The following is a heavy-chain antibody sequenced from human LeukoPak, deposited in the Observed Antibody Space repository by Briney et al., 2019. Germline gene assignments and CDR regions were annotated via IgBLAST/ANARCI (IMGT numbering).Heavy chain of an antibody. V-gene: IGHV3-21*01. CDR1: GFTFSSYS. D-gene: IGHD6-19*01. J-gene: IGHJ4*02. Sequence: GGSLRLSCAASGFTFSSYSMNWVRQAPGKGLEWVSSISTSSSYIYYADSVKGRFTISRDNAKNSLYLQMNSLRAEDTAVYYCARAIFSSGWYLVDYWGQGTLVTVSS. CDR2: ISTSSSYI. CDR3: ARAIFSSGWYLVDY.